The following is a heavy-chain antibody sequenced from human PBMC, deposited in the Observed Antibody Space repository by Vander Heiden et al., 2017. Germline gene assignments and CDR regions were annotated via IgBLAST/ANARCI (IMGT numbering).Heavy chain of an antibody. Sequence: QVQLVQSGAEVKTPGSSVKVSCKASGGTFSSYALSWVRQAHGQGLEWMGGIIPIFGTANYAQKFQGRVTITADESTSTAYMELSSLRSEDTAVYYCAREDCSSTSCYTFSGWFDPWGQGTLVTVSS. CDR2: IIPIFGTA. V-gene: IGHV1-69*01. D-gene: IGHD2-2*02. J-gene: IGHJ5*02. CDR1: GGTFSSYA. CDR3: AREDCSSTSCYTFSGWFDP.